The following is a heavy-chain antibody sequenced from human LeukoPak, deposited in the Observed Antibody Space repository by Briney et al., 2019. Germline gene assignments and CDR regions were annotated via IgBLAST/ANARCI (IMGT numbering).Heavy chain of an antibody. D-gene: IGHD2-2*01. CDR1: GFTFSNYG. J-gene: IGHJ5*01. CDR3: AKDPLGYCTSASCRYLDS. V-gene: IGHV3-30*02. CDR2: IWYDGSKT. Sequence: GGSLRLSCAASGFTFSNYGMRWVRQAPGKGLEWVAFIWYDGSKTYHADSVKGRFTISRDNSKNTLYLQMNSLRAEDTSVFYCAKDPLGYCTSASCRYLDSWGQGTLVTVSS.